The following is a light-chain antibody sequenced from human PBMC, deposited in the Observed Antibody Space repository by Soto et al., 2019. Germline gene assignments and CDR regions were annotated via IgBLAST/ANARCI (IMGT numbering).Light chain of an antibody. CDR3: SSYTSSSTLV. Sequence: HSVLTQPASVSGSPGQSIAISCTGTSSDVGGYNSVSWYQHHPGKAPKLMIYDVNYRPSGISDRFSGSKSGNTASLTISGLQAEDEADYYCSSYTSSSTLVFGTGTKLTVL. CDR1: SSDVGGYNS. V-gene: IGLV2-14*03. CDR2: DVN. J-gene: IGLJ1*01.